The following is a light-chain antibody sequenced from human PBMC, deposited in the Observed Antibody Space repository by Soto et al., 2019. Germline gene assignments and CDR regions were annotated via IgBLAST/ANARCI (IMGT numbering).Light chain of an antibody. J-gene: IGKJ1*01. CDR2: DAS. V-gene: IGKV1-5*01. CDR1: QNIFTY. Sequence: DIHMTQSPSTLSASVGDRVTISCRASQNIFTYLAWYQQKPGKAPKLLIFDASTLQSGVPPRFSGSGSGTEFTLTISILQSDDFATYYCQHYTLYSASFGPGTKV. CDR3: QHYTLYSAS.